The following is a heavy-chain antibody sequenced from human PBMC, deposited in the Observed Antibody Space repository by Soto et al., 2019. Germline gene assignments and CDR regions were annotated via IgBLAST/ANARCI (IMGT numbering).Heavy chain of an antibody. CDR2: IFTGGST. CDR1: GFTVSSNY. J-gene: IGHJ1*01. CDR3: ARDLGRDSNQH. V-gene: IGHV3-53*01. Sequence: EVQLVESGGGLIQPVDSLRLSCAASGFTVSSNYMSWVRQAPGKGLEWVSVIFTGGSTSYADSVKGRFTISRDTSKNTVYLQMNSLRAEDTAVYYCARDLGRDSNQHWGQGTLVTVSS. D-gene: IGHD4-4*01.